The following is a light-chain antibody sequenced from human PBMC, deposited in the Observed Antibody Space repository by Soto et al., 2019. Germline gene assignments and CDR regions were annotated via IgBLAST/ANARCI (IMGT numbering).Light chain of an antibody. CDR3: TSYTSSTTAV. CDR2: EVS. Sequence: QSALTQPASVSGSPGQSITISCTGTSSDVGSYNYVSWYQQHPGKAPKLMIYEVSNRPSGLSNRFSGSKSGNTASLTISGLQAEDEADYYCTSYTSSTTAVFGGGTKLTVL. V-gene: IGLV2-14*01. J-gene: IGLJ2*01. CDR1: SSDVGSYNY.